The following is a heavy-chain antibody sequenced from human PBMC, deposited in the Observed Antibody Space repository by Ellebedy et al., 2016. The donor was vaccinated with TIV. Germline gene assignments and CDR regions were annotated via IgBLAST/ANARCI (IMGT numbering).Heavy chain of an antibody. CDR3: ARTDPWQPIDD. D-gene: IGHD2-21*02. CDR2: IYYSGST. CDR1: GGSISNSDYY. V-gene: IGHV4-39*01. Sequence: MPSETLSLTCTVSGGSISNSDYYWDWIRQPPGKGLEWIGSIYYSGSTYYNPSLKSRVTLSADTSKNQFSLNLRTVTAADTAVYYCARTDPWQPIDDWGQGILVSFSS. J-gene: IGHJ4*02.